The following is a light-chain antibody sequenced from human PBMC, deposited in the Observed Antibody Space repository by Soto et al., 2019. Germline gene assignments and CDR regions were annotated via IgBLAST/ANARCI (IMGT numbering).Light chain of an antibody. Sequence: QSVLTQPASVSESRGQSITISCTGTSSDVGRYNYVSWFQQHPGKVPKLIIYDVSNWPSGVSDRFSGSKSGNTASLTISGLHPEDEADYYCSSFTSSSTFVFGTGTKVTVL. CDR3: SSFTSSSTFV. CDR1: SSDVGRYNY. CDR2: DVS. V-gene: IGLV2-14*03. J-gene: IGLJ1*01.